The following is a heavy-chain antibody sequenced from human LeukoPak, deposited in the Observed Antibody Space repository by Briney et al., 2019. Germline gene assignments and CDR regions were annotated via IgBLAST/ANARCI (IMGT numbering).Heavy chain of an antibody. CDR3: ARESGSGNRDFDY. CDR2: ICSGGST. V-gene: IGHV3-66*01. J-gene: IGHJ4*02. CDR1: GFTDSSNY. Sequence: GGSLRLSCAASGFTDSSNYMNSVRQAPGKGLEWVSVICSGGSTYYADSVKGRFTISRDNSKNTLHLQMNSLRVEDTAVYYCARESGSGNRDFDYWGQGTLVTVSS. D-gene: IGHD3-10*01.